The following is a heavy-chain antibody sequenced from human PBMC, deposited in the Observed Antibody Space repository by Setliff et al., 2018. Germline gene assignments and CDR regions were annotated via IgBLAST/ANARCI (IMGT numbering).Heavy chain of an antibody. D-gene: IGHD2-2*01. CDR1: GYTFTSHA. V-gene: IGHV1-3*01. CDR3: ARDISAAVPAAILYY. J-gene: IGHJ4*02. CDR2: INAGNGNT. Sequence: ASVKVSCKASGYTFTSHAMHWVRQAPGQRLEWMGWINAGNGNTKYSQKFQGRVTITRDTSASTAYMELSSLRSEDTAVYYCARDISAAVPAAILYYWGQGTLVTVSS.